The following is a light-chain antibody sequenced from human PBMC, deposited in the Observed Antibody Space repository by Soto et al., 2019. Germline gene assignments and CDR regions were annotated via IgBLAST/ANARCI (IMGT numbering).Light chain of an antibody. V-gene: IGKV3-20*01. J-gene: IGKJ4*01. Sequence: EIVLTQSPGTLSLSPGDRATLSCRASQSINSNYLAWYHHKPGQAPRLLIYGASSRATGIPDRFSGSGSGTDFTLTISRLEPEDFAVYYCQQYQTSPPFTFGGGTNVEIK. CDR3: QQYQTSPPFT. CDR1: QSINSNY. CDR2: GAS.